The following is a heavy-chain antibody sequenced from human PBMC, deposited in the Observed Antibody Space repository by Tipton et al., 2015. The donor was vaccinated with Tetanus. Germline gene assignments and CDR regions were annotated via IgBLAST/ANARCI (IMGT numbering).Heavy chain of an antibody. Sequence: QLVQSGAEMKKPGASVKVSCKASGYTFTGYYIYWVRHAPGQGLEWMGWIDPNSGGTDYAQKFQGRVTMTRDTSNSTAYMELKSHRSDTTAVYYCARGRGLGPHEGFEHWGQGTLVTVSS. V-gene: IGHV1-2*02. CDR1: GYTFTGYY. J-gene: IGHJ4*02. D-gene: IGHD3/OR15-3a*01. CDR3: ARGRGLGPHEGFEH. CDR2: IDPNSGGT.